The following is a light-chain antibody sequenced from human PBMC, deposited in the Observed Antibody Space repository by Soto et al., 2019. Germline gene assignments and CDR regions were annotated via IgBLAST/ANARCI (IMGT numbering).Light chain of an antibody. CDR3: QSYDSSLSAVV. Sequence: QPVLTQPPSVSGAPGQRVTISCTGSSSNIGAGYDVHWYQQLPGTAPKLLIYGNSNRPSGVPDRFSGSKSGTSASLAITGLQAEDEADYYCQSYDSSLSAVVFGGGTKVPS. J-gene: IGLJ2*01. CDR1: SSNIGAGYD. CDR2: GNS. V-gene: IGLV1-40*01.